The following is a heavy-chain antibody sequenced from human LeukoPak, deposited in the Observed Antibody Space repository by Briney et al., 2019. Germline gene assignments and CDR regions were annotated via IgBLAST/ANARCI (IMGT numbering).Heavy chain of an antibody. CDR2: INPDATFP. CDR1: GLTFSKYW. Sequence: GGSLRLLCAAGGLTFSKYWMLWVRHAGGEGRETFSPINPDATFPPYAASVKGPFPVSTDNTDNTLFLQMNSVRDEDAAVYYCATKQWLAPPPDCWGQGTPVTVSS. V-gene: IGHV3-74*01. D-gene: IGHD6-19*01. CDR3: ATKQWLAPPPDC. J-gene: IGHJ4*02.